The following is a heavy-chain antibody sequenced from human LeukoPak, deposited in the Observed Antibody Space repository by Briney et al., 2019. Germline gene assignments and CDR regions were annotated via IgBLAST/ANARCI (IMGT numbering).Heavy chain of an antibody. Sequence: PGGSPRLSCAASGFTFSNSWMRWVRQAPGKGLVWVSIIKNDGSTIYADSVKGRFTISRDNAKSTIYLQMNSLRAEDTAVYYCARDYYYSVDYWGQGTLVTVSS. J-gene: IGHJ4*02. CDR1: GFTFSNSW. CDR2: IKNDGST. CDR3: ARDYYYSVDY. D-gene: IGHD3-22*01. V-gene: IGHV3-74*01.